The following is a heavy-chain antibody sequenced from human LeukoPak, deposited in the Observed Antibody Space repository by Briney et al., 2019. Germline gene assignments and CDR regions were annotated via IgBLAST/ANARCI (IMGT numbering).Heavy chain of an antibody. CDR2: IHPEGSAK. J-gene: IGHJ4*02. CDR1: GFTFSTFW. D-gene: IGHD3-22*01. CDR3: GRTSYYYDL. V-gene: IGHV3-7*01. Sequence: PGGSMSLSCAPSGFTFSTFWMRWVRQAPGRGPEWVDNIHPEGSAKYYAHSMKSRFDNTRHNALNPLYLQISRLTAEDTAVFHYGRTSYYYDLGGQGTLDTVSS.